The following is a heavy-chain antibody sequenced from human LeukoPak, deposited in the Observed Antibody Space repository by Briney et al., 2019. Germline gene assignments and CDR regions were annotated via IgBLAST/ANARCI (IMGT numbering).Heavy chain of an antibody. D-gene: IGHD6-6*01. J-gene: IGHJ4*02. Sequence: GGSLRLSCAASGFTFSSYAMHWVHQAPGKGLEWVSSISGSGSGGSTYYADSVKGRFTISRDNSKNTLYLQMNSLRAEDTAVYYCARDDSSSIDYWGQGTLVTVSS. V-gene: IGHV3-23*01. CDR3: ARDDSSSIDY. CDR2: ISGSGSGGST. CDR1: GFTFSSYA.